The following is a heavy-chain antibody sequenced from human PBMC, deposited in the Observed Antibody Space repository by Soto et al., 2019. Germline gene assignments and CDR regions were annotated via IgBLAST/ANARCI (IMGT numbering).Heavy chain of an antibody. Sequence: GGSLRLSCAASGFTFSNAWMNWVRQAPGKGLEWVGRIKSKTDGGTTDYAAPVKGRFTISRDDSKNTLYLQMNSLKTEDTAVYYCTTEGPRATPYFALNYWGQGTLVTVSS. D-gene: IGHD1-26*01. CDR3: TTEGPRATPYFALNY. J-gene: IGHJ4*02. V-gene: IGHV3-15*07. CDR2: IKSKTDGGTT. CDR1: GFTFSNAW.